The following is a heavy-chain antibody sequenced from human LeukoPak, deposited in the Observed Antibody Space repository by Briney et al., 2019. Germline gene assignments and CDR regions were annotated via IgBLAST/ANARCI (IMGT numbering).Heavy chain of an antibody. CDR1: GFTFSSYW. CDR3: ASARGSNYGSLGE. J-gene: IGHJ4*02. D-gene: IGHD5-18*01. CDR2: IKQDGSEK. Sequence: GGSLRLSCAASGFTFSSYWMNWARQAPGKGLEWVANIKQDGSEKYYVDSVKGRFTISRDNAKNSLYLQMYSLRAEDTAVYYCASARGSNYGSLGEWGERGLVTVSS. V-gene: IGHV3-7*05.